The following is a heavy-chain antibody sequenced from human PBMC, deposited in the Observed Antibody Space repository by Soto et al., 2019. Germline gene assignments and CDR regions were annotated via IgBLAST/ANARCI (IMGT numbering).Heavy chain of an antibody. D-gene: IGHD1-26*01. CDR1: GDTSSNYG. V-gene: IGHV1-69*06. CDR3: ARDPDEVVGTDYHYYGMDV. CDR2: ILPVFGTT. J-gene: IGHJ6*02. Sequence: SVKVSCKASGDTSSNYGVSWVRQAPGQGLEWMGGILPVFGTTTYARNFQGRITITADKSTSTVYMELTSLRSDDTATYYCARDPDEVVGTDYHYYGMDVWDQGATVTVS.